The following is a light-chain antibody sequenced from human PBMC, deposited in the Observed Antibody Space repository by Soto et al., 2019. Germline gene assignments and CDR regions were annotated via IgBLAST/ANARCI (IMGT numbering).Light chain of an antibody. CDR2: GAS. J-gene: IGKJ1*01. CDR1: QSVDTTF. CDR3: QQYMSSVT. Sequence: EIVLTQSPGSLSLSPGQRATLSCRASQSVDTTFFAWYQKKPGQAPRLLIYGASKRATGIPDRFSGSGSGTDFTIINSRLEPEDFAVYYCQQYMSSVTFGQGTKVEIK. V-gene: IGKV3-20*01.